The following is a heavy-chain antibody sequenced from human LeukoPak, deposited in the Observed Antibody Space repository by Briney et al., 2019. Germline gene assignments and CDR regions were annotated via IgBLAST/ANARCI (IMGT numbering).Heavy chain of an antibody. J-gene: IGHJ6*04. CDR3: AELGITMIGGV. CDR1: GFTSSSYG. CDR2: ISSSSSTI. Sequence: GGSLRLSCAASGFTSSSYGMTWVRQAPGKGLEWVSYISSSSSTIYYADSVKGRFTISRDNAKNSLYLQMNSLRAEDTAVYYCAELGITMIGGVWGKGTTVTISS. D-gene: IGHD3-10*02. V-gene: IGHV3-48*04.